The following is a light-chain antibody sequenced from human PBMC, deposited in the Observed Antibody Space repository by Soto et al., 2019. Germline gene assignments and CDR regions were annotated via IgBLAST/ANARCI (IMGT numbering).Light chain of an antibody. Sequence: DIVLTQSPATLSLSPGERATLSCRASQSVSSYLAWYQQKPGQAPRLLIYDASNSATGIPARFSGSGSGTDFTLTISSLAPEDFAVYFCQQRSNWPPSLTFGGGTNVAIK. J-gene: IGKJ4*01. CDR3: QQRSNWPPSLT. CDR1: QSVSSY. V-gene: IGKV3-11*01. CDR2: DAS.